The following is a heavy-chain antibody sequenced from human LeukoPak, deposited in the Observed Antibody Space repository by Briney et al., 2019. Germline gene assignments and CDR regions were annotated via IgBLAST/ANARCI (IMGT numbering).Heavy chain of an antibody. CDR3: ARQLYSGDEAYDY. CDR2: IDPSDSYT. Sequence: GESPKISCKGSGYIFTSYWINWVRQTPGKGLEWMGRIDPSDSYTKYSPSFQVHVTISADKSISTAYLQWSSLKASATAMYYCARQLYSGDEAYDYWGQGTLVTVSS. V-gene: IGHV5-10-1*01. CDR1: GYIFTSYW. J-gene: IGHJ4*02. D-gene: IGHD5-12*01.